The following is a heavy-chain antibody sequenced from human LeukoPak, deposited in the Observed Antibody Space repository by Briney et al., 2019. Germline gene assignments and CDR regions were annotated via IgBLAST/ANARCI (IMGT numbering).Heavy chain of an antibody. CDR3: ARASKDHYESSGYNIY. V-gene: IGHV1-18*01. D-gene: IGHD3-22*01. CDR1: GYTFTSYG. Sequence: ASVKVSCKASGYTFTSYGISWVRQAPGQGLEWMGWISAYNANTNYAQKLQGRVTMTTDTSTSTAYMEPRSLRSDDTAVYYCARASKDHYESSGYNIYWGQGTLVTVSS. CDR2: ISAYNANT. J-gene: IGHJ4*02.